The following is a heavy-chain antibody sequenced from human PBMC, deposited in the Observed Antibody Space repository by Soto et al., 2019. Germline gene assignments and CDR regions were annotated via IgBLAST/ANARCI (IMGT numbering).Heavy chain of an antibody. V-gene: IGHV3-33*01. Sequence: QVQLVESGGGVVQPGRSLRLSCAASGFTFSSYGMHWVRQAPGKGLEWVAVIWFDGSNKFYADSVKGRLTISRDNSKNTVSLQLNSLRDDDSAAYYCPTTGPYWAQGTLVTVSS. CDR3: PTTGPY. CDR1: GFTFSSYG. CDR2: IWFDGSNK. J-gene: IGHJ4*02.